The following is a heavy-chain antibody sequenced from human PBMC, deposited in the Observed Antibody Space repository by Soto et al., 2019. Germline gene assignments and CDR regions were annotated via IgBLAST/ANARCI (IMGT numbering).Heavy chain of an antibody. J-gene: IGHJ5*01. D-gene: IGHD3-22*01. V-gene: IGHV4-34*01. Sequence: SETLSLTCAVYAGSFSGHSWTWIRQSPGKGLEWIGDINHSGRVNYSPSLKSRVTISLDTSKNQFSLTLSAVTAADTAMYYCSTRAYDTNGYYRFDPWGQGTLVTVSS. CDR3: STRAYDTNGYYRFDP. CDR1: AGSFSGHS. CDR2: INHSGRV.